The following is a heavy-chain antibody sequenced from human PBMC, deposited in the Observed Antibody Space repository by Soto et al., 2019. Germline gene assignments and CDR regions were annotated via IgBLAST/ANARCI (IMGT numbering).Heavy chain of an antibody. Sequence: EASVKVSCKASGYTFTSYGISWVRQAPGQGLEWMGWISAYNGNTNYAQKLQGRVTMTTDTSTSTAYMELRSLRSDDTAVYYCARRGLSSYYYGMDVWGQGTTVTVSS. CDR3: ARRGLSSYYYGMDV. V-gene: IGHV1-18*01. CDR2: ISAYNGNT. J-gene: IGHJ6*02. D-gene: IGHD3-10*01. CDR1: GYTFTSYG.